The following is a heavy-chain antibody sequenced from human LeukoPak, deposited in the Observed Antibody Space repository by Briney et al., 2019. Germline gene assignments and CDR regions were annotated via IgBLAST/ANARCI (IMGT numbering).Heavy chain of an antibody. J-gene: IGHJ4*02. CDR1: GFTFSSYS. D-gene: IGHD2-2*01. CDR3: ARDRGYCSSTSCYFGGGYSDY. V-gene: IGHV3-21*01. Sequence: GGSLRLSCAASGFTFSSYSMNWVRQAPGKGLEWVSSISSSSSYIYYADSVKGRFTISRDNAKNSLYLQMNSLRAEDTAVYYCARDRGYCSSTSCYFGGGYSDYWGQGTLVTVSS. CDR2: ISSSSSYI.